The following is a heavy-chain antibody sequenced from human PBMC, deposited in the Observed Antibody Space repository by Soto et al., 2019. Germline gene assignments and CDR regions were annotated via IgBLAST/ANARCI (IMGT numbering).Heavy chain of an antibody. Sequence: QVQLVESGGGVVQPGRSLRLSCAASGFTLSNYAMHWVRQAPGKGVEWVAVIWYDGSYKYYADSVKGRFTISRDSSKNTLYLQVNSLRADDTAMYYCARKGSGWTFDYWGQGTLVTVSS. J-gene: IGHJ4*02. CDR2: IWYDGSYK. CDR3: ARKGSGWTFDY. V-gene: IGHV3-33*01. D-gene: IGHD6-19*01. CDR1: GFTLSNYA.